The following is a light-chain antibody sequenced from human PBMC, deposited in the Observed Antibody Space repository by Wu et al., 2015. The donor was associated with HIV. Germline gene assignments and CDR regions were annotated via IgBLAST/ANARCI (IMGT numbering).Light chain of an antibody. CDR3: QQYNDWPRHT. CDR1: QSVNTN. Sequence: EIEMTQSPATLSVSLGERATLFCRATQSVNTNLAWYQQKPGQAPRLLIYDTSTRATGVPGRFSARGSGTEFTLTISSMQSEDFAVYYCQQYNDWPRHTFGQGTKVEIK. V-gene: IGKV3-15*01. CDR2: DTS. J-gene: IGKJ2*01.